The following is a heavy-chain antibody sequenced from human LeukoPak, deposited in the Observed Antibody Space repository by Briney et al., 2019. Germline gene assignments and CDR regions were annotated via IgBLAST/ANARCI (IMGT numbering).Heavy chain of an antibody. CDR1: GFSISSNY. Sequence: HPGGSLRLSCAASGFSISSNYMTWVRQAPGKGLEWVSVIYSGGATYFADSVKGRFTISRDNSKNPLYLKMNSLRVDDTATYYCAKGAGVRGIIPQTLDYWGQGTLVLVSS. D-gene: IGHD3-10*01. V-gene: IGHV3-53*01. CDR2: IYSGGAT. J-gene: IGHJ4*02. CDR3: AKGAGVRGIIPQTLDY.